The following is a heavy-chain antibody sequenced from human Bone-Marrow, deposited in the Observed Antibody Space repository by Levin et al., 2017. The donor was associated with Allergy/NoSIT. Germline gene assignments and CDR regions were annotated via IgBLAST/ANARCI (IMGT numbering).Heavy chain of an antibody. CDR3: ARERHYYDSSGYPFDAFDI. CDR1: GFTFSSYA. CDR2: ISYDGSNK. J-gene: IGHJ3*02. Sequence: GGSLRLSCAASGFTFSSYAMHWVRQAPGKGLEWVAVISYDGSNKYYADSVKGRFTISRDNSKNTLYLQMNSLRAEDTAVYYCARERHYYDSSGYPFDAFDIWGQGTMVTVSS. D-gene: IGHD3-22*01. V-gene: IGHV3-30*04.